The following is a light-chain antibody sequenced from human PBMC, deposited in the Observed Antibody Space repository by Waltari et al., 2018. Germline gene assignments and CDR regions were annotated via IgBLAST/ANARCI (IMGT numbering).Light chain of an antibody. Sequence: QAVVTQEPSLTVSPGGTVTLPCGSSTGPVPRSHYPFWFQQNPGQAPRTLIFDTSNKHSWTPARFSGSLLGGKAALTLSGAQPEDEAEYYCLLSYNGLGVFGGGTKLTV. CDR1: TGPVPRSHY. V-gene: IGLV7-46*01. CDR3: LLSYNGLGV. CDR2: DTS. J-gene: IGLJ3*02.